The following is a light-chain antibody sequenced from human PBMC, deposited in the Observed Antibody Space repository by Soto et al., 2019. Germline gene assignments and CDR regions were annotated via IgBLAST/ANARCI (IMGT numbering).Light chain of an antibody. V-gene: IGKV3-20*01. CDR1: QSVSSNF. CDR2: GAS. Sequence: EIVLTQSPGTLSLSPGDRATLSCRASQSVSSNFLAWYQQKPGQAPRLLIYGASIRATGIPDRFSGSGSGTDFTLTIRRLEAEDFAMYFCRQYGSSPRTFGQGTKVEIK. CDR3: RQYGSSPRT. J-gene: IGKJ1*01.